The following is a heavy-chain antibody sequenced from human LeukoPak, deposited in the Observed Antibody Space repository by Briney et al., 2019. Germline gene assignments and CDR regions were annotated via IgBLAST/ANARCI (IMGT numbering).Heavy chain of an antibody. J-gene: IGHJ5*02. CDR3: ARTFRTIVLLATTQRWFDP. CDR1: GGSFSGYY. Sequence: PSETLSLTCAVYGGSFSGYYWSWIRQPPGKGLEWIGEINHSGTTNYNPSLKSRVTISGDTSKDQFSLKLTSVTAADTAVYYCARTFRTIVLLATTQRWFDPWGQGTLVSFSS. V-gene: IGHV4-34*01. D-gene: IGHD5-24*01. CDR2: INHSGTT.